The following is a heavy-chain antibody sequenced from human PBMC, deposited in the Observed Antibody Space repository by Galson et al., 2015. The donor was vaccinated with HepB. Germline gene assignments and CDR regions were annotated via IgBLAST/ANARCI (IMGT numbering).Heavy chain of an antibody. J-gene: IGHJ4*02. CDR1: GFSFSNYA. CDR3: AKDIYGDYGGLDY. Sequence: SLRLSCAASGFSFSNYAMTWVRQAPGKGLEWVPVIRSVVSNTYYADSVKGRFTISRDNSKNTLHLQMNSLRAEDTAVYYCAKDIYGDYGGLDYWGQGTLVTVSS. V-gene: IGHV3-23*01. D-gene: IGHD4-23*01. CDR2: IRSVVSNT.